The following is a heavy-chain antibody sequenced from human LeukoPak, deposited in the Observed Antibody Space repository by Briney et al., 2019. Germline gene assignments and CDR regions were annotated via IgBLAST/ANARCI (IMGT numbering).Heavy chain of an antibody. CDR2: INHSGST. CDR1: GGSFSGYY. V-gene: IGHV4-34*01. J-gene: IGHJ4*02. CDR3: ARAAWEYYYGPGSYKN. D-gene: IGHD3-10*01. Sequence: SETLSLTCAVYGGSFSGYYWSWIRQPPGKGLEWIGEINHSGSTNYNPSLKSRVTISVDTSKNQFSLKLSSVTAADTAVYYCARAAWEYYYGPGSYKNWGQGTLVTVSS.